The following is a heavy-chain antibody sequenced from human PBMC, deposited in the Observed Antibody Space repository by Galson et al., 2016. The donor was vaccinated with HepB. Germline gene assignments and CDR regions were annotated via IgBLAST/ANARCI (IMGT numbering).Heavy chain of an antibody. D-gene: IGHD1-1*01. CDR1: GFTVSDSY. V-gene: IGHV3-53*01. CDR3: ARGTAVLAGDAFDI. J-gene: IGHJ3*02. Sequence: SLRLSCAASGFTVSDSYMGWVRQAPGKGLIWVSVIFGGGATYYADSAKGRFTISRDSSRNTLNLQMNSLRAADTAVYYCARGTAVLAGDAFDIGGQGTLVTVSS. CDR2: IFGGGAT.